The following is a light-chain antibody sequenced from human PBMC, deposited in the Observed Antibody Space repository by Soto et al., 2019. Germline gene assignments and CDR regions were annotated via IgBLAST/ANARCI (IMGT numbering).Light chain of an antibody. CDR1: SSDVGGYNY. CDR3: NSYTSSSTHV. Sequence: SVLTKPASVSGSPGQSITISCTGTSSDVGGYNYVSWYQQHPGKAPKLIISDVSNRPSGDSNRFSGSKSGNTASLTISGLQAEDEADYYCNSYTSSSTHVFGTGTKVTVL. CDR2: DVS. V-gene: IGLV2-14*03. J-gene: IGLJ1*01.